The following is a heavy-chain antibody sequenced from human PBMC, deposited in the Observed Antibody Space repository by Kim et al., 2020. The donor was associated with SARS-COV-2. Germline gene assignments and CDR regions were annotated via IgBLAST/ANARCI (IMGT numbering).Heavy chain of an antibody. CDR2: ISGTGGNT. J-gene: IGHJ4*02. D-gene: IGHD3-3*01. Sequence: GGSLRLSCAASGFTFSSSAMSWVRQAPGRGLEWVSAISGTGGNTFYADSVKGRFTMSRYNSKQTLYLQMSSLRAEDTATYYCAKNRVGVATTFDYWGRGTLVAVSS. CDR3: AKNRVGVATTFDY. V-gene: IGHV3-23*01. CDR1: GFTFSSSA.